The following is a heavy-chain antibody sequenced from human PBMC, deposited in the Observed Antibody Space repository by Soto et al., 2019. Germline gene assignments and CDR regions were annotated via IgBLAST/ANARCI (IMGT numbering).Heavy chain of an antibody. D-gene: IGHD2-15*01. CDR3: ASAKGVVVAAKRSEGGAFYI. Sequence: PGGSLRLSCAASGFTFSDYYMSWIRQAPGKGLEWVSYISSSGSTIYYADSVKGRFTISRDNAKNSLYLQMNSLRAEDTAVYYCASAKGVVVAAKRSEGGAFYIWGQGTMVTVSS. CDR1: GFTFSDYY. V-gene: IGHV3-11*01. J-gene: IGHJ3*02. CDR2: ISSSGSTI.